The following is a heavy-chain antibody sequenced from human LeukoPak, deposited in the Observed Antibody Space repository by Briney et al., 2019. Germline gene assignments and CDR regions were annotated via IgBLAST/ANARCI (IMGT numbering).Heavy chain of an antibody. V-gene: IGHV3-73*01. J-gene: IGHJ4*02. D-gene: IGHD6-13*01. CDR1: GFTFSDYY. CDR2: IRSKANSYAT. CDR3: TRPAEPGIAAAGTGDY. Sequence: GGSLRLSCAVSGFTFSDYYMSWIRQASGKGLEWVGRIRSKANSYATAYAASVKGRFTISRDDSKNTAYLQMNSLKTEDTAVYYCTRPAEPGIAAAGTGDYWGQGTLVTVSS.